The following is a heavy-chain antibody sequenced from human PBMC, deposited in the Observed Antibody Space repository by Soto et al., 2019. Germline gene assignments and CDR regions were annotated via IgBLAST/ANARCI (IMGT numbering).Heavy chain of an antibody. J-gene: IGHJ5*02. CDR1: GFTFSSYW. CDR2: INSDGSST. V-gene: IGHV3-74*03. Sequence: GGSLRLSCAASGFTFSSYWMHWVRQAPGKGLVWVSRINSDGSSTMYADSVKGRFTISRDNAKNTLYLQMSSLRAEDTAVYYCARDPAPGNWFDRWGQGTLVTVSS. CDR3: ARDPAPGNWFDR.